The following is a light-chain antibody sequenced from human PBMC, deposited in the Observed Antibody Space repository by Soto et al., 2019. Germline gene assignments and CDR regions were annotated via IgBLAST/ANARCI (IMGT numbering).Light chain of an antibody. Sequence: DIVMTQSPESLAVSLGERATINCKSSQSVLYSSNNKNYLAWYQQKPGQPPKLLIYWASTRESGVPARFSGSGSGTDFTLAISSLQAEDVAVYYCQQYYSSPLTFGGGTKVEIK. J-gene: IGKJ4*01. V-gene: IGKV4-1*01. CDR3: QQYYSSPLT. CDR2: WAS. CDR1: QSVLYSSNNKNY.